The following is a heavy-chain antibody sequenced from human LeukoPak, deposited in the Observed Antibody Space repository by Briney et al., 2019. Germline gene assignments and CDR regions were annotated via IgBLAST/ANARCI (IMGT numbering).Heavy chain of an antibody. D-gene: IGHD6-19*01. J-gene: IGHJ1*01. V-gene: IGHV3-30*18. CDR1: GFTFSSYG. Sequence: GGSLRLSCAASGFTFSSYGMHWVRQAPGKGLEWVAVISYDGSNKYYADSVKGRFTISRDNSKNTLYLQMNSLRAEDTAVYYCAKDRYSSGPKHFQHWGQGTLVTVSS. CDR2: ISYDGSNK. CDR3: AKDRYSSGPKHFQH.